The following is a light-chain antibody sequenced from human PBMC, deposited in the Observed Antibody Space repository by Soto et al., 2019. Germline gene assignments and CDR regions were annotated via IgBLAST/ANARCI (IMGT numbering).Light chain of an antibody. J-gene: IGKJ1*01. CDR3: QQYNSFWT. CDR1: QSISSW. V-gene: IGKV1-5*01. Sequence: DLQRTQSPSTLSASVGDRVTITCRASQSISSWLAWYQQKPGKAPRLLIYDASYLERGVPSRFSGSGSGTEFTLTISDLQPDDLATYYCQQYNSFWTFGQGTKVDIK. CDR2: DAS.